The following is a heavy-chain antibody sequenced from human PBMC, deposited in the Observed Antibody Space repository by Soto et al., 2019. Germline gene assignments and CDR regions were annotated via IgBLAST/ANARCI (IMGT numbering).Heavy chain of an antibody. CDR1: GYTFTNYG. Sequence: ASVKVSCKASGYTFTNYGINWVRQAPGQGLEWMGWISVYTGNTNYAQKFQGRVTMTTDTSTRTVFMELRTLRSDDTAVYYCAKLAKSTQLWVQPDLGPAPADYWGQGTLVTVSS. CDR3: AKLAKSTQLWVQPDLGPAPADY. V-gene: IGHV1-18*01. J-gene: IGHJ4*02. D-gene: IGHD5-18*01. CDR2: ISVYTGNT.